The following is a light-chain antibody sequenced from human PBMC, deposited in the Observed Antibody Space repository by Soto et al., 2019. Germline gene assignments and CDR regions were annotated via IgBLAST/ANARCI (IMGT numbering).Light chain of an antibody. CDR1: QSVSSN. CDR3: QQYKNWPPLT. Sequence: EIVLTQSPATLSLSPGERATLSCRASQSVSSNLAWYQQKPGQAPRLLILGASTRATGVPARFSGSGSGTEFTLTISSLQSEDFAVYYCQQYKNWPPLTFGGGTKVEI. J-gene: IGKJ4*01. V-gene: IGKV3-15*01. CDR2: GAS.